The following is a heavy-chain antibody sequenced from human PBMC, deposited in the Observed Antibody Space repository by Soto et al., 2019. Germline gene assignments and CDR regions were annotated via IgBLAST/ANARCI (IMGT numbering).Heavy chain of an antibody. Sequence: PGGSLRLSCAASGFAFDEYAMHWVRQAPGKGLEWVSGISWNSGNIGYSDSVKGRFTISRDNAKNSLYLQMDSLRVEDTALYYCAKDPEEDCEGGSCYPSWGRGLLVTVSS. J-gene: IGHJ4*02. CDR1: GFAFDEYA. CDR2: ISWNSGNI. CDR3: AKDPEEDCEGGSCYPS. V-gene: IGHV3-9*01. D-gene: IGHD2-15*01.